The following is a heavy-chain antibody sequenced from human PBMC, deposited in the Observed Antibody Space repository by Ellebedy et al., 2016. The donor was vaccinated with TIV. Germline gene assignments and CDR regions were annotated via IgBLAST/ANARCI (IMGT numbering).Heavy chain of an antibody. V-gene: IGHV5-10-1*01. D-gene: IGHD2/OR15-2a*01. Sequence: GESLKISCEASGYSFTSHWITWVRQMPGKGLEWMGNIDPSDSYTKYNPSFQGHVTISVDKSLNTAHLQWGSLKASDTAMYFCARVKTSGILNWFDPWGQGTLVIVSS. J-gene: IGHJ5*02. CDR3: ARVKTSGILNWFDP. CDR1: GYSFTSHW. CDR2: IDPSDSYT.